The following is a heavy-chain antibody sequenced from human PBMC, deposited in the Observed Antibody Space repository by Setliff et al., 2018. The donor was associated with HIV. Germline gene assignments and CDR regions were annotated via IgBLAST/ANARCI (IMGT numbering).Heavy chain of an antibody. D-gene: IGHD6-6*01. CDR1: GGSFSNYY. CDR3: GRAQIAARRPFDY. V-gene: IGHV4-34*01. J-gene: IGHJ4*02. Sequence: SETLSLTCAVYGGSFSNYYWSWIRQSPGKGLEWIGEINHRGSTNYSPSLKIRALISADTSKNQFSLRLTSVTAADTAIYYCGRAQIAARRPFDYWGQGTLVTVS. CDR2: INHRGST.